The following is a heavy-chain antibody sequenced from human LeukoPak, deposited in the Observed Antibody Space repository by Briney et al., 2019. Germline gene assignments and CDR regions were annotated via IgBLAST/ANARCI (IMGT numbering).Heavy chain of an antibody. Sequence: PGESLRLSCAASGFTFSGYSLYWVRQAPGKGLEWVAVISNDGTTKYYADSVKGRFTISRDNSKNTLFLQMDSLRTEDTAVYCCAGASSTYCGRDCYSLYRHMDVWGKGTTVTVSS. D-gene: IGHD2-21*01. CDR2: ISNDGTTK. V-gene: IGHV3-30*04. CDR1: GFTFSGYS. J-gene: IGHJ6*03. CDR3: AGASSTYCGRDCYSLYRHMDV.